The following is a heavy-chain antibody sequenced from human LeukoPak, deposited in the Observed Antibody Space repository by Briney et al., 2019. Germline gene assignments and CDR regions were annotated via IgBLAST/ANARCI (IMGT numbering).Heavy chain of an antibody. V-gene: IGHV6-1*01. J-gene: IGHJ5*01. CDR1: GDSVSSKNGA. CDR2: TYYRSKWYD. D-gene: IGHD6-19*01. CDR3: ARDLGTSGWYTFDF. Sequence: SQTLSLTCAISGDSVSSKNGAWNWIRPSPSRGLEWLRRTYYRSKWYDEYADSVKGRVTISPDTSKNQFSLHVYSVTPEDTAVYYCARDLGTSGWYTFDFWGQGTLVTVPS.